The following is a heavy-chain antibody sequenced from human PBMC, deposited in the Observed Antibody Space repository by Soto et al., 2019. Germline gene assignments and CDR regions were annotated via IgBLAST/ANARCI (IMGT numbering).Heavy chain of an antibody. J-gene: IGHJ6*02. D-gene: IGHD6-6*01. CDR1: GFTFSGYA. V-gene: IGHV3-23*01. Sequence: GGSLRLSCAASGFTFSGYAMNWVRQAPGKGLEWVSGISVGGSTSYAQKFQGRVTMTRDTSTSTVYMELSSLRSEDTAVYYCASQDSSSSVGYYYYYGMDVWGQGTTVTVSS. CDR2: ISVGGST. CDR3: ASQDSSSSVGYYYYYGMDV.